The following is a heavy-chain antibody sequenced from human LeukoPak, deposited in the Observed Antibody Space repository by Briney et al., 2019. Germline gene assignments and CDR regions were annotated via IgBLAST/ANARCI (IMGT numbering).Heavy chain of an antibody. CDR2: IYYSGST. J-gene: IGHJ4*02. D-gene: IGHD2-21*02. CDR1: GGSISSSNW. V-gene: IGHV4-4*02. CDR3: ARGGHIVVVTTLDY. Sequence: SETLSLTCAVSGGSISSSNWWRWVRQPPGKGLGWIGEIYYSGSTNYNPSLKSRVTISVDKSKNQFSLKLSSVTAADTAVYYCARGGHIVVVTTLDYWGQGTLVTVSS.